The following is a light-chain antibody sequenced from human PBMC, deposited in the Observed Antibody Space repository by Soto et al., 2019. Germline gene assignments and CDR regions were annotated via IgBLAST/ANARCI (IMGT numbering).Light chain of an antibody. V-gene: IGKV1-39*01. Sequence: DIQMTQSPSSLSASVGDRVTITCRASQSISSSLNWYQQKPGKAPKLLIYAASSLQSGVPSRFSGSGSGTDFTLTISSLQPEDFATYYCPQSYSTPRTFGQGTKVEIK. CDR1: QSISSS. J-gene: IGKJ1*01. CDR2: AAS. CDR3: PQSYSTPRT.